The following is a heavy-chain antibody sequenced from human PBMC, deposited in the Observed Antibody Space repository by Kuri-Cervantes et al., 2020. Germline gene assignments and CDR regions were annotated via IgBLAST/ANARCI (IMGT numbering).Heavy chain of an antibody. CDR2: INSDGSST. D-gene: IGHD2-15*01. Sequence: GESLKISCAASGFTFSSYWMHWVRQAPGKGLVWVSRINSDGSSTSYADSVKGRFTISRDNSKNTLYLQMNSLRAGDTAVYYCARSPDGWDAFDIWGQGTMVTVSS. J-gene: IGHJ3*02. V-gene: IGHV3-74*01. CDR3: ARSPDGWDAFDI. CDR1: GFTFSSYW.